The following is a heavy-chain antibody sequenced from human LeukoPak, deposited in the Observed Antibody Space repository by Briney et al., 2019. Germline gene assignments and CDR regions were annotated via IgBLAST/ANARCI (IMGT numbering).Heavy chain of an antibody. CDR3: ARVRYDILTGFLY. D-gene: IGHD3-9*01. Sequence: GASVKVSCKXSGYTFTSYYMHWVRQAPGQGLEWMGIINPSGGSTSYAQKFQGRVTMTRDTSTSTVYMELSSLRSKDTAVYYCARVRYDILTGFLYWGQGTLVTVSS. V-gene: IGHV1-46*01. CDR1: GYTFTSYY. J-gene: IGHJ4*02. CDR2: INPSGGST.